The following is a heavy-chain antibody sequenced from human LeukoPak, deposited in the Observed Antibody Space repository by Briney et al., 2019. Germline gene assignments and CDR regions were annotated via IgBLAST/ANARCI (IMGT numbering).Heavy chain of an antibody. Sequence: GASVKVSCKASGYTFTSYGISWVRQAPGQGLEWMGWISACNGNTNYARKLQGRVTMTTDTSTSTAYMELRSLRSDDAAVYYCARDVGTYYYGSGSSSSWFDPWGQGTLVTVSS. CDR3: ARDVGTYYYGSGSSSSWFDP. D-gene: IGHD3-10*01. V-gene: IGHV1-18*01. J-gene: IGHJ5*02. CDR1: GYTFTSYG. CDR2: ISACNGNT.